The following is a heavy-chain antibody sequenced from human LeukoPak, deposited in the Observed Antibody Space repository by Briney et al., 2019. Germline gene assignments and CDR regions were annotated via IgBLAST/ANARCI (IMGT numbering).Heavy chain of an antibody. CDR2: IWHDGSNK. CDR3: ARDRGYTYGHPLDY. Sequence: GGSLRLSCAASGFTFSTYVIHWVRQAPGKGLEWVALIWHDGSNKYYGDSVKGRFTISRDNSKNTLYLQMDSLRDEDTAVYYCARDRGYTYGHPLDYWGQGTLVTVSS. CDR1: GFTFSTYV. V-gene: IGHV3-33*08. D-gene: IGHD5-18*01. J-gene: IGHJ4*02.